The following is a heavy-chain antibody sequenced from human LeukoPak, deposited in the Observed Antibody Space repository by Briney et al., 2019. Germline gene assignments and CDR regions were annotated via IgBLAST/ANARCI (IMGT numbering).Heavy chain of an antibody. Sequence: GGSLRLSCAASGFTFDDYGMNWVRQAPGKGLEWVSGISWNSGSIDYADSVKGRFTISRDNAKNSLYLQMNSLRAEDTALYYCAKIASSFLPFVYLVQGTLVTVSS. J-gene: IGHJ4*02. CDR3: AKIASSFLPFVY. D-gene: IGHD3-3*02. V-gene: IGHV3-9*01. CDR2: ISWNSGSI. CDR1: GFTFDDYG.